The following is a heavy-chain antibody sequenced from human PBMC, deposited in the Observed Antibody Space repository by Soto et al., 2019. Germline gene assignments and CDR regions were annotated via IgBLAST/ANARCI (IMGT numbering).Heavy chain of an antibody. V-gene: IGHV4-31*03. J-gene: IGHJ4*02. CDR3: ARGSVVAATLFDY. Sequence: LSLTCTVSGGSISSGGYYWSWIRQHPGKGLEWIGYIYYSGSTYYNPSLKSRVTISVDTSKNQFSLKLSSVTAADTAVYYCARGSVVAATLFDYWGRGTLVTVSS. D-gene: IGHD2-15*01. CDR2: IYYSGST. CDR1: GGSISSGGYY.